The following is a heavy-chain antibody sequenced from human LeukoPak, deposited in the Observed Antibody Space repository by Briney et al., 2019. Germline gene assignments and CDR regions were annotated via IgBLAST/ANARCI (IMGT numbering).Heavy chain of an antibody. CDR1: GFTFSSNW. V-gene: IGHV3-74*01. CDR3: VRDLGGRSGH. D-gene: IGHD1-26*01. J-gene: IGHJ4*02. Sequence: GGSLRLSCAASGFTFSSNWMHWVRQAPGKGLVWVSRINEDGSTTNYADSVKGRSTTFRDNAKNTLYLQMNSLRAEDTAVYYCVRDLGGRSGHWGQGTLVTVSS. CDR2: INEDGSTT.